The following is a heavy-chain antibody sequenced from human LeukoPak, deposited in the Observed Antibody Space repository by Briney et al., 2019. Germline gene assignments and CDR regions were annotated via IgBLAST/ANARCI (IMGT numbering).Heavy chain of an antibody. V-gene: IGHV1-18*01. CDR1: GYTFTSYG. CDR3: ARAKVTIVVVPAADYYYGMDV. Sequence: ASVKVSFKASGYTFTSYGISWVRQAPGQGLGWMGWISAYNGNTNYAQKLQGRVTMTTDTSTSTAYMELRSLRSDDTAVYYCARAKVTIVVVPAADYYYGMDVWGQGTTVTVSS. CDR2: ISAYNGNT. D-gene: IGHD2-2*01. J-gene: IGHJ6*02.